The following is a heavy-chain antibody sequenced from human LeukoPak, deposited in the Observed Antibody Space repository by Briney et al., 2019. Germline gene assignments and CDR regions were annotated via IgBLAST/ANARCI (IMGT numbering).Heavy chain of an antibody. V-gene: IGHV3-7*01. CDR3: ASHGYCSSTSCYNWFDP. D-gene: IGHD2-2*03. CDR2: IKQDGSEK. J-gene: IGHJ5*02. CDR1: GFTFSSYW. Sequence: GGSLRLSCAASGFTFSSYWMSWVRQAPGKGLEWVANIKQDGSEKYYVDSVKGRFTISRDNAKNSLYLQMNSLRAEDTAVYYCASHGYCSSTSCYNWFDPWGQGTLVTVSS.